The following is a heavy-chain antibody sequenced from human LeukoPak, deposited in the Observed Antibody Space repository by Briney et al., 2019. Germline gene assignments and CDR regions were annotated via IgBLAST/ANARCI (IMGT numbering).Heavy chain of an antibody. J-gene: IGHJ4*02. CDR1: GFTFSSYA. CDR2: ISYDGSNK. CDR3: AKEGKTRNWNYSQAKPVY. V-gene: IGHV3-30*04. D-gene: IGHD1-7*01. Sequence: GGSLRLSCAASGFTFSSYAMHWVRQAPGKGLEWVAVISYDGSNKYYADSVKGRFTISRDNSKNTLYLHMNSLRAEDTAVYYCAKEGKTRNWNYSQAKPVYWGQGTLVTVSS.